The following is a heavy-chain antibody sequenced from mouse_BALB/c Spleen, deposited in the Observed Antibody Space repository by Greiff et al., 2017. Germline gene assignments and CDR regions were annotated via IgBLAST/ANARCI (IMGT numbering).Heavy chain of an antibody. D-gene: IGHD2-3*01. CDR3: ARGAISMIPYYYAMDY. Sequence: EVKLQESGPGLVKPSQSLSLTCSVTGYSITSGYYWNWIRQFPGNKLEWMGYISYDGSNNYNPSLKNRISITRDTSKNQFFLKLNSVTTEDTATYYCARGAISMIPYYYAMDYWGQGTSVTVSS. V-gene: IGHV3-6*02. CDR1: GYSITSGYY. J-gene: IGHJ4*01. CDR2: ISYDGSN.